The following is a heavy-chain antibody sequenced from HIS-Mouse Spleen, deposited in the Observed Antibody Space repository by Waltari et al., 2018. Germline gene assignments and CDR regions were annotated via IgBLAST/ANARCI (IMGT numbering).Heavy chain of an antibody. CDR2: IYYSGST. V-gene: IGHV4-39*07. CDR3: AREIPYSSSWYDWYFDL. CDR1: DGSISSSSYY. Sequence: QLQLQESGPGLVKPSETLSLTCTVSDGSISSSSYYWGWIRQPPGKGLEWIGSIYYSGSTYYNPSLKSRVTLSVDTSKNQFSLKLSSVTAADTAVYYCAREIPYSSSWYDWYFDLWGRGTLVTVSS. D-gene: IGHD6-13*01. J-gene: IGHJ2*01.